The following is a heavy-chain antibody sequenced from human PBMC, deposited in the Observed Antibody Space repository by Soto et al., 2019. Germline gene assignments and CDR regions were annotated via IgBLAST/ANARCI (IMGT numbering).Heavy chain of an antibody. J-gene: IGHJ6*02. CDR1: GGTFSSYA. V-gene: IGHV1-69*06. CDR3: ANGRGYSYGFYYYGMDV. Sequence: QVQLVQSGAEVKKPGSSVKVSCKASGGTFSSYAISWVRQAPGQGLEWMGGIIPIFGTANYAQKFQGRVTITADKSTSTAYMELSSLRSEDTAVYYCANGRGYSYGFYYYGMDVWGQGTTVTVSS. CDR2: IIPIFGTA. D-gene: IGHD5-18*01.